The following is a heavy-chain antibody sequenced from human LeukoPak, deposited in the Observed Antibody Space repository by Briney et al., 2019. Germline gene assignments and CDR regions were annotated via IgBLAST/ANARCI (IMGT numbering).Heavy chain of an antibody. Sequence: PGGSLRLSCAASGFTFSSYSMNWVRQAPGKGLVWVSRINTDGSSTSYADSVKGRFTISRDNAKNTLYLQMNSLRAEDTAVYYCARDSVVPAAKMVYYYYYMDVWGKGTTVTVSS. J-gene: IGHJ6*03. D-gene: IGHD2-2*01. CDR2: INTDGSST. CDR3: ARDSVVPAAKMVYYYYYMDV. CDR1: GFTFSSYS. V-gene: IGHV3-74*01.